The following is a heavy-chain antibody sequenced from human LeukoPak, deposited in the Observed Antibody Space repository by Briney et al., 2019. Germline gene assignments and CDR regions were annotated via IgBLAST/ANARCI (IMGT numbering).Heavy chain of an antibody. J-gene: IGHJ4*02. Sequence: GGSLRLSCAASGFTFSSYAMHWVRQAPGKGLEWVAVISYDGSNKYYADSVKGRFTISRDNSKNTLYLQMNSLRAGDTAVYYCARVVRVAGTFGYWGQGTLVTVSS. D-gene: IGHD6-19*01. CDR2: ISYDGSNK. CDR3: ARVVRVAGTFGY. V-gene: IGHV3-30-3*01. CDR1: GFTFSSYA.